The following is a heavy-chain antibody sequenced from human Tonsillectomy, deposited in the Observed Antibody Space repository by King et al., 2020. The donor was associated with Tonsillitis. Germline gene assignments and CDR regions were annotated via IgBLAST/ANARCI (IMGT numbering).Heavy chain of an antibody. CDR1: GFTFSSYA. CDR2: ISGSGGST. CDR3: AKDLVGATIWYFEL. Sequence: QLVQSGGGLVQPGGSLRLSCVASGFTFSSYAMSWVRQAPGKGLEWVSTISGSGGSTYYADSVKGRFTISRDNSKNTLYLQMNSLRDEDTAVYYCAKDLVGATIWYFELWGRGTLVTVSS. D-gene: IGHD1-26*01. J-gene: IGHJ2*01. V-gene: IGHV3-23*04.